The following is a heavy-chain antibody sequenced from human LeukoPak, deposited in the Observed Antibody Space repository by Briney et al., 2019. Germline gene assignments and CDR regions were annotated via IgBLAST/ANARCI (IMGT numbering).Heavy chain of an antibody. CDR1: GYTFTSYA. Sequence: ASVKVSCKASGYTFTSYAMNWVRQAPGQGLEWMGWINTNTGNPTYAQGFTGRFVFSLDTSVSTAYLQISSLKAEDTAVYYCAREVTMVRGVIITGIVYNWFDPWGQGTLVTVSS. CDR2: INTNTGNP. V-gene: IGHV7-4-1*02. D-gene: IGHD3-10*01. CDR3: AREVTMVRGVIITGIVYNWFDP. J-gene: IGHJ5*02.